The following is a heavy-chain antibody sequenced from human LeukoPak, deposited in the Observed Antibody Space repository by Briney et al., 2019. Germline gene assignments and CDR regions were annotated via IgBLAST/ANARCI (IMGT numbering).Heavy chain of an antibody. V-gene: IGHV3-7*04. D-gene: IGHD1-26*01. CDR1: GFGFSRSA. Sequence: GEALRLSCTDSGFGFSRSAMTWVRQAPEKGLEWVANIKQDGSEKYYVDSVEGRFTISRDNAKNSLYLQMDSLRAEDTAVYYCARGGYYRFDYWGQGTLVTVSS. CDR2: IKQDGSEK. CDR3: ARGGYYRFDY. J-gene: IGHJ4*02.